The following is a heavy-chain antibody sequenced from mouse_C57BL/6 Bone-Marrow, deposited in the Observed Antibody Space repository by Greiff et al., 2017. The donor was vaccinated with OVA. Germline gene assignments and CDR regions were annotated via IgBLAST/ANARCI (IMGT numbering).Heavy chain of an antibody. CDR2: INPNNGGT. CDR1: GYTFTDYN. Sequence: VQLKQSGPELVKPGASVKMSCKASGYTFTDYNMHWVKQSHGKSLEWIGYINPNNGGTSYNQKFKGKATLTVNKSSSTAYMELRSLTSEDSAVYYCARNGSKDYYAMDYWGQGTSVTVSS. D-gene: IGHD1-1*01. V-gene: IGHV1-22*01. J-gene: IGHJ4*01. CDR3: ARNGSKDYYAMDY.